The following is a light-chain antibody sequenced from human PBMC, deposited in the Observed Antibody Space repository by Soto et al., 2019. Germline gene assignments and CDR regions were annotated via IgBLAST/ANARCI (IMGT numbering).Light chain of an antibody. CDR1: QSISNY. CDR2: AAS. V-gene: IGKV1-39*01. Sequence: DIQMTQSPSSLSASVGDRVIITCRASQSISNYLNWYQQKPRKAPKLLIYAASNLQVGSHQGSVAVDLGQISFIVSSLQPEDCATYYCQQSYNTPWTFGQGTKVEIK. CDR3: QQSYNTPWT. J-gene: IGKJ1*01.